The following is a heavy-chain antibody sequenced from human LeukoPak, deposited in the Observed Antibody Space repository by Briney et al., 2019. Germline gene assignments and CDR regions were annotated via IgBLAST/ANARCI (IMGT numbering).Heavy chain of an antibody. J-gene: IGHJ4*02. V-gene: IGHV3-33*01. Sequence: PGGSLRLSCAASGFTFSSYGMHWVRQAPGKGPEWVAVIWYDGSNKYYADSVKGRFTISRDNSKNTLYLQMNSLRAEDTAVYYCARDASYYDILTGYPGYWGQGTLVTVSS. CDR1: GFTFSSYG. CDR2: IWYDGSNK. CDR3: ARDASYYDILTGYPGY. D-gene: IGHD3-9*01.